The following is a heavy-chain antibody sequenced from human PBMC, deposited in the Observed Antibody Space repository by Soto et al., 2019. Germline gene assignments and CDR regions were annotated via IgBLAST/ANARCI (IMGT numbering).Heavy chain of an antibody. D-gene: IGHD3-22*01. CDR2: ISGSGGST. CDR3: AKDAVYYYDSSGSRFDP. J-gene: IGHJ5*02. V-gene: IGHV3-23*01. CDR1: GFTFSSYA. Sequence: VQLLESGGDLVQPGGSLRLSCAASGFTFSSYAMSWVRQAPGKGLEWVSAISGSGGSTYYADSVKGRFTISRDNSKNTLYLQMNRLRAEDTAVYYCAKDAVYYYDSSGSRFDPWGQGTLVTVSS.